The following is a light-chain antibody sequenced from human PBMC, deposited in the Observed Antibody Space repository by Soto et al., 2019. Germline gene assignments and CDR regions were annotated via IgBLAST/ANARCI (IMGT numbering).Light chain of an antibody. Sequence: DIQMTQSPSSLSASVGDRVTITRRASQSISSYLNWYQQKPGKAPKLLLYAASSLQSGVTSRFSGSGSGTDFTLTISSLQPEDFATYYCQQSYSTPYTFGQGTKLEIK. V-gene: IGKV1-39*01. J-gene: IGKJ2*01. CDR1: QSISSY. CDR3: QQSYSTPYT. CDR2: AAS.